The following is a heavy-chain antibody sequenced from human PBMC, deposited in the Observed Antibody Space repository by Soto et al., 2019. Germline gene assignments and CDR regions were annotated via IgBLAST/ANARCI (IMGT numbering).Heavy chain of an antibody. J-gene: IGHJ5*02. CDR2: IYSSGST. CDR1: GGSISSYY. CDR3: ARDHNDFWSSGFDP. V-gene: IGHV4-4*07. Sequence: PSETLSLTCTVSGGSISSYYWSWIRQPAGEGLEWIGRIYSSGSTNYNPSLKSRVTMSVDTSKNHFSLQLRSVTAADTAVYYCARDHNDFWSSGFDPWGQGTPVTVSS. D-gene: IGHD3-3*01.